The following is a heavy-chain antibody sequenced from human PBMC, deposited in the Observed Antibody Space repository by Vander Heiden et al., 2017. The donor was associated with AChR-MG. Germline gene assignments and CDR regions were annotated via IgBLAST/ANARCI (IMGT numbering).Heavy chain of an antibody. V-gene: IGHV1-2*02. CDR1: GYIFTGYY. CDR2: INPGSGGT. CDR3: ARGSGYDWRVFDY. Sequence: QVQLVQSGAELKKPGASVKVSCKTSGYIFTGYYMHWLRQAPGQGLERMGWINPGSGGTNYAQEFQGRVIMTRDTSISTAYMELSGLRYDDTAVYYCARGSGYDWRVFDYWGQGTLVTVSS. J-gene: IGHJ4*01. D-gene: IGHD5-12*01.